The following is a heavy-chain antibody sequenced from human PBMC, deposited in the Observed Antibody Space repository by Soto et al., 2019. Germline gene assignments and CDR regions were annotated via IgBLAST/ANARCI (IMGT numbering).Heavy chain of an antibody. V-gene: IGHV4-59*01. J-gene: IGHJ5*02. CDR3: ASTIAAAGTLYWFDP. D-gene: IGHD6-13*01. CDR1: GGSFSGYY. CDR2: IYYSGST. Sequence: SETLSLTCAVYGGSFSGYYWSWIRQPPGKGLEWIGYIYYSGSTNYNPSLKSRVTISVDTSKNQFSLKLSSVTAADTAVYYCASTIAAAGTLYWFDPWGQGTLVT.